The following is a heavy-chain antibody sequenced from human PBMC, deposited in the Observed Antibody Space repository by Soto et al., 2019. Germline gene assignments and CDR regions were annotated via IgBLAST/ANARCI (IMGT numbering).Heavy chain of an antibody. CDR3: TRVAYGAWGVFDP. V-gene: IGHV3-15*01. CDR2: IKHRADVGTT. D-gene: IGHD4-17*01. CDR1: GFTFSDYA. J-gene: IGHJ5*02. Sequence: PGGSLRLSCTASGFTFSDYAMSWFRQAPGKGLEWVARIKHRADVGTTDYAAPVKGRFTISRDDSRNTVFLQMDGLKVEDTAMYYCTRVAYGAWGVFDPWGQGTLVTVSS.